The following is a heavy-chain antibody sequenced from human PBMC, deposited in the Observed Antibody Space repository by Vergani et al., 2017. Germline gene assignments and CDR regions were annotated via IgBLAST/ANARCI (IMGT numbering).Heavy chain of an antibody. CDR2: IFRSGTT. CDR1: GDSLSSSDHY. V-gene: IGHV4-31*03. D-gene: IGHD2-21*01. Sequence: QVQLQESGPGLVKPSQTLSLTCTVSGDSLSSSDHYWSWIRQRSDKGLEWVGHIFRSGTTYYNPSLKSRLIMSVDTSKNQFPLKLTSVTAADTAMYYCARENVVIARIFDFWGQGTLVTVSS. CDR3: ARENVVIARIFDF. J-gene: IGHJ4*02.